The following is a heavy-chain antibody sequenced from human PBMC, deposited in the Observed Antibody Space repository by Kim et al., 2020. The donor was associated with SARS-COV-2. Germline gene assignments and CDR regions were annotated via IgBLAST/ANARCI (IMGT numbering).Heavy chain of an antibody. CDR3: ARDPRPTVTTVNYYYGLDV. CDR2: INPSGGNTNT. Sequence: ASVKVSCKASGYTFTSYYIHWVRRAPGQGLEWMGIINPSGGNTNTNFAQNFQGRVTMTRDTSTSTVYMELSSLRYEDMAVYYCARDPRPTVTTVNYYYGLDVWGQGTTVTVSS. CDR1: GYTFTSYY. J-gene: IGHJ6*02. D-gene: IGHD4-17*01. V-gene: IGHV1-46*01.